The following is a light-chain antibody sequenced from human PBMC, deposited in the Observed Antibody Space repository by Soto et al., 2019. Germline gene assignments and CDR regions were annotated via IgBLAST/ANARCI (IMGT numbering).Light chain of an antibody. V-gene: IGKV3-20*01. J-gene: IGKJ5*01. Sequence: EVVLTQSPGTLSLSPGERVTLSCRASQSVASSYLAWYQQKPGRAPRLLFYSASSRATGIPDRFSGSGSGTDFTLTISRLEPEDFATYYCQNYKSALRITFGQGTRLEIK. CDR2: SAS. CDR3: QNYKSALRIT. CDR1: QSVASSY.